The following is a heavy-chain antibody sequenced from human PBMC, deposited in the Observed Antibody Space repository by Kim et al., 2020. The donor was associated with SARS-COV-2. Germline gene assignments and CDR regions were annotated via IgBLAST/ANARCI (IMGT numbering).Heavy chain of an antibody. CDR1: GGSFSGYY. J-gene: IGHJ4*02. CDR2: INHSGST. V-gene: IGHV4-34*01. Sequence: SETLSLTCAVYGGSFSGYYWSWIRQPPGKGLEWIGEINHSGSTNYNPSLKSRVTISVDTSKNQFSLKLSSVTAADTAVYYCASRYYDFWSAQPWFDYWGQGTLVTVSS. D-gene: IGHD3-3*01. CDR3: ASRYYDFWSAQPWFDY.